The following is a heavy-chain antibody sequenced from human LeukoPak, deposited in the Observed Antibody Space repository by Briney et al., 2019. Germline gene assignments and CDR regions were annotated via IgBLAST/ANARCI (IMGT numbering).Heavy chain of an antibody. D-gene: IGHD6-19*01. CDR3: ARDRKQWLTSDAFDI. V-gene: IGHV4-61*02. CDR2: IYTSGST. Sequence: NPSETLSLTCTVSGGSISSGSYYWSWIRQPAGKGLEWIGRIYTSGSTNYNPSLKSRVTISVDTSKNQFSLKLSSVTAADTAVYYCARDRKQWLTSDAFDIWGQGTKVTVSS. J-gene: IGHJ3*02. CDR1: GGSISSGSYY.